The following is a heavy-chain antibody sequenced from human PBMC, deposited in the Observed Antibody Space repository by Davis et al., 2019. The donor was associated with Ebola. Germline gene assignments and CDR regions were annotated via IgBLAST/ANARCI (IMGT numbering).Heavy chain of an antibody. CDR1: GSSFHTYT. J-gene: IGHJ4*02. V-gene: IGHV3-30*04. Sequence: GESLKISCAASGSSFHTYTINWFRQAPGRGLEWLAVISTDGSTTFYADSVKGRFTISRDNSKNTLSLQMNSLDTEDTDVYYCAGAVAGTEDFQYWGQGTLVTVSS. D-gene: IGHD6-19*01. CDR3: AGAVAGTEDFQY. CDR2: ISTDGSTT.